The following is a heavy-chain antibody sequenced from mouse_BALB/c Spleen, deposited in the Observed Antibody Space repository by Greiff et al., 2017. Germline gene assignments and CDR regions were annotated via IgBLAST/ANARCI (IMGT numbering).Heavy chain of an antibody. CDR3: ARWRFSPYYFDY. Sequence: VQLQQSVPELVKPGASVKISCKASGYSFTGYFMNWVMQSHGKSLEWIGRINPYNGDTFYNQKFKGKATLTVDKSSSTAHMELRSLASEDSAVYYCARWRFSPYYFDYWGQGTTLTVSS. J-gene: IGHJ2*01. CDR2: INPYNGDT. V-gene: IGHV1-20*02. CDR1: GYSFTGYF.